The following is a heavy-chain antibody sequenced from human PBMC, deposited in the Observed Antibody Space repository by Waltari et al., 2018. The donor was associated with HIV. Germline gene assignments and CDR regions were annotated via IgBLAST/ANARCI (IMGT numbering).Heavy chain of an antibody. Sequence: EVELVESGGGLVQPGGSLRLSCAASRFNFSNYWIYWVRQVPGKGLVWVSRVNGDASSTDYADSVTCRFTSSRDNAKNTVFLHMDSLRAEDTAVYYCTRAVFWSTFFSDNFFDYWGQGTPLTVSS. CDR1: RFNFSNYW. CDR3: TRAVFWSTFFSDNFFDY. D-gene: IGHD3-3*01. V-gene: IGHV3-74*01. CDR2: VNGDASST. J-gene: IGHJ4*02.